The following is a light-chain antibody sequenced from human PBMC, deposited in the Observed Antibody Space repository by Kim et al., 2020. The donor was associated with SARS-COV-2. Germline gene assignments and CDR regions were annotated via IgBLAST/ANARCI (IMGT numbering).Light chain of an antibody. CDR3: QVWDISAVI. Sequence: SYELTQPRSVSVALGQTARITCEGKNIGNKNVHWYQQESGQAPVLVISRDSTRPSGIPDRFSGSNSGNTATLTISRAQASDEADCYCQVWDISAVIFGGGTQLTVL. CDR1: NIGNKN. J-gene: IGLJ2*01. V-gene: IGLV3-9*01. CDR2: RDS.